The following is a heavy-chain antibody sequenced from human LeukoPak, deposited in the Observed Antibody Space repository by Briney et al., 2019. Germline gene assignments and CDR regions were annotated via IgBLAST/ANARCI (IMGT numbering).Heavy chain of an antibody. D-gene: IGHD4-17*01. CDR1: GYTFTNYY. CDR2: INLSDGGT. J-gene: IGHJ6*02. V-gene: IGHV1-46*01. CDR3: ARDTRTMTAVTRGQHYYYGLDV. Sequence: ASVKVSCKASGYTFTNYYLHWVRQAPGHGLEWMAIINLSDGGTYYEQKLQGRVTVTRDTSTSTVYMELSSLRSEDTAVYYCARDTRTMTAVTRGQHYYYGLDVWGQGTTVTVSS.